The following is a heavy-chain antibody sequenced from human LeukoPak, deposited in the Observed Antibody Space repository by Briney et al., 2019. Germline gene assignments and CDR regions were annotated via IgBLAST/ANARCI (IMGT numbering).Heavy chain of an antibody. V-gene: IGHV4-59*01. Sequence: SETLSLTCTFSGGSFSPAHWSWIRQPPGKGLEWIGVICDNGNTDYNPSLKSRVTISVDTSKSQFSLKLSSLAAADTAVYYCATGRDPYKTGHWGQGTLVTVSS. D-gene: IGHD5-24*01. J-gene: IGHJ4*02. CDR1: GGSFSPAH. CDR3: ATGRDPYKTGH. CDR2: ICDNGNT.